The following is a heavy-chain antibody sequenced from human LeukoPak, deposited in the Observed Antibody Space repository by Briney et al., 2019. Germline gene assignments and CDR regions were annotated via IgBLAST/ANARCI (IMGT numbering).Heavy chain of an antibody. V-gene: IGHV4-59*08. CDR1: GGSISSYY. Sequence: SETLFLTCTVSGGSISSYYWSWIRQPPGKGLEWIGYIYYSGSTNYNPSLKSRVTISVDTSKNQFSLKLSSVTAADTAVYYYYGMDVWGQGTTVTVSS. CDR3: YGMDV. J-gene: IGHJ6*02. CDR2: IYYSGST.